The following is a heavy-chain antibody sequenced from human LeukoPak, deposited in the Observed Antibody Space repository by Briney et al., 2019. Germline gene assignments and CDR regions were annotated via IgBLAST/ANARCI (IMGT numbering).Heavy chain of an antibody. J-gene: IGHJ5*02. D-gene: IGHD3-10*01. V-gene: IGHV5-51*01. CDR3: AKAYYYGSGSYYNIWFDP. CDR1: GYSFTSYW. CDR2: IYPGDSDT. Sequence: GESLKISCKGSGYSFTSYWIGWVRQMPGKGLEWMGIIYPGDSDTRYSPSFQGQVTISADKSISTAYLQWSSLKASDTAMYYCAKAYYYGSGSYYNIWFDPWGQGTLVTVPS.